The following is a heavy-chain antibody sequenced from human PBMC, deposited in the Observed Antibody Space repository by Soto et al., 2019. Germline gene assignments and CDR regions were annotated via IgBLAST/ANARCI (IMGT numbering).Heavy chain of an antibody. J-gene: IGHJ4*02. V-gene: IGHV4-34*01. CDR1: GGSFSGYY. Sequence: PSETLSLTCAVYGGSFSGYYWSWIRQPPGKGLEWIGEINHSGSTNYNPSLKSRVTISVDTSKNQFSLNLTSVTAADTAFYYCAKRSLRRLRFVETHWGQGTLVTVSS. CDR3: AKRSLRRLRFVETH. D-gene: IGHD3-3*01. CDR2: INHSGST.